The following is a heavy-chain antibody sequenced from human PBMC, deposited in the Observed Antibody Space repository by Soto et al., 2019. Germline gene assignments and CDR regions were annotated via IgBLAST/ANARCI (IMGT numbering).Heavy chain of an antibody. J-gene: IGHJ6*02. D-gene: IGHD2-2*01. CDR3: AKGQDCSSTSCYFYYYGMDV. CDR2: ISYDGSNK. V-gene: IGHV3-30*18. Sequence: QVQLVESGGGVVQPGRSLRLSCAASGFIFNTYDMHWVRQAPGKGLEWVAVISYDGSNKYYADSVKGRLTISRDNSKKMVYLQMNSLRREDTAVYYCAKGQDCSSTSCYFYYYGMDVWGQGTKVAVSS. CDR1: GFIFNTYD.